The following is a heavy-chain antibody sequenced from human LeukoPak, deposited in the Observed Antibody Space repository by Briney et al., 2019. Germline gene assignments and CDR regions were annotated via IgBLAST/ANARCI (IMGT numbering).Heavy chain of an antibody. J-gene: IGHJ4*02. CDR2: ISYDGSNK. V-gene: IGHV3-30*18. Sequence: GGSLRLSCAASGFTFSSYGMHGVRQAPGKGGEGVAVISYDGSNKYYADSVKGRFTISRDNSKNTLYLQMNSLRAEDTAVYYCAKRAGRPSSSWYLDYWGQGTLVTVSS. CDR1: GFTFSSYG. CDR3: AKRAGRPSSSWYLDY. D-gene: IGHD6-13*01.